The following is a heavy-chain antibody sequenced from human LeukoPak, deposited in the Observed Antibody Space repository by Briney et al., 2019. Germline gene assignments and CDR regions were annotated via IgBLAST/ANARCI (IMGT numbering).Heavy chain of an antibody. CDR1: DFIITCYS. D-gene: IGHD1-26*01. CDR2: IIGDTTA. Sequence: PWGSPRLSCEASDFIITCYSMNWVRLAPGRGLEWVSFIIGDTTAKYADSVKGRFTVSRDNAKNSVYLQMNSLRDEDTAVYYCARDRVGASPGDVFDVWGQGTMITVSS. J-gene: IGHJ3*01. V-gene: IGHV3-48*02. CDR3: ARDRVGASPGDVFDV.